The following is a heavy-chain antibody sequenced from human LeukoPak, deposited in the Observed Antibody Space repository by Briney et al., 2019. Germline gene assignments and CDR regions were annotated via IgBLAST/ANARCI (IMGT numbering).Heavy chain of an antibody. Sequence: GGSLRLSCAASGFTFSSYWMHWVRQAPGKGLVWVSRINSDGSTTSYADSVKGRFTISRDNAKNTLYLQMNSLRAEDTAVYYCARYGDYRYSFDYWGQGTLVTVSS. CDR3: ARYGDYRYSFDY. J-gene: IGHJ4*02. CDR2: INSDGSTT. CDR1: GFTFSSYW. V-gene: IGHV3-74*01. D-gene: IGHD4-17*01.